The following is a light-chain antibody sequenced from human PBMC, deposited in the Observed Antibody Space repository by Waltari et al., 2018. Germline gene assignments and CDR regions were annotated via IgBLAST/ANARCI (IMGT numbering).Light chain of an antibody. V-gene: IGLV2-23*01. CDR2: QGT. CDR3: CSYAGTWL. J-gene: IGLJ3*02. CDR1: NNDVGTYDL. Sequence: QSALTQPVSMSASPGQSITISCTATNNDVGTYDLVSWYQQHPGRAPKLLIFQGTKRPSEVSCLFSGSKSADTASLTISGLQPEDEADYYCCSYAGTWLFGGGTKVTVL.